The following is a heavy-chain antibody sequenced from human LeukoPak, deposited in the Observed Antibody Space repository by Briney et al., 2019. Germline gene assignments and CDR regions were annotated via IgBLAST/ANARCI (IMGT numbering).Heavy chain of an antibody. J-gene: IGHJ5*02. CDR2: ISWNSGSI. V-gene: IGHV3-9*01. CDR3: AKDQHQEYCSGGSCYDNWFDP. Sequence: PGGSLRLSCAASGFTFDDYAMHWVRQAPGKGLEWVSAISWNSGSIGYADSVKGRFTISRDNAKNSLYLQMNSLRAEDTALYYCAKDQHQEYCSGGSCYDNWFDPWGQGTLVTVSS. D-gene: IGHD2-15*01. CDR1: GFTFDDYA.